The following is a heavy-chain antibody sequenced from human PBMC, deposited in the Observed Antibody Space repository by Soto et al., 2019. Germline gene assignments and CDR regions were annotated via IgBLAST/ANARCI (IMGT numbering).Heavy chain of an antibody. CDR3: AGGSSKSWFDP. V-gene: IGHV4-31*03. Sequence: PSETLSLTCTVSGGSISSDDYYWSWIRQHPGKGLEWIGYIYYNGNTYYNPSLKSRITISLDTSKNQFSLKLTSVTAADTAVYYCAGGSSKSWFDPWGQGTLVTVSS. CDR1: GGSISSDDYY. CDR2: IYYNGNT. D-gene: IGHD6-6*01. J-gene: IGHJ5*02.